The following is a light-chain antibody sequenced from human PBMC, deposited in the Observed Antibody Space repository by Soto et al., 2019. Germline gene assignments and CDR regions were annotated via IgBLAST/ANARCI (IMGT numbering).Light chain of an antibody. CDR1: QSIYGW. J-gene: IGKJ1*01. V-gene: IGKV1-5*03. CDR3: KQYSIYRK. Sequence: DIQMTHSPSSLSASVLDRVTITFRASQSIYGWLALYQQRPGKAPKLVIHRASILESGVPSRFSGSGSGTEFTLTISSLQPDDFATYYCKQYSIYRKFGQGTKVDIK. CDR2: RAS.